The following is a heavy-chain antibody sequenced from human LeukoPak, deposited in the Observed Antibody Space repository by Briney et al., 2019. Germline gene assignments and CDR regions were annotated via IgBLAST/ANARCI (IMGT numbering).Heavy chain of an antibody. D-gene: IGHD6-19*01. CDR1: GRDCGDYY. CDR3: ARPTSARYSSGGGNWFDP. Sequence: PGTLSLTCAVSGRDCGDYYGSWVRQQPGKGLEWIGEINHSGSTNYNPSLKSRVTISVDTSKNQFSLKLSSVTAADTAVYYCARPTSARYSSGGGNWFDPWGQGTLVTVSS. CDR2: INHSGST. J-gene: IGHJ5*02. V-gene: IGHV4-34*01.